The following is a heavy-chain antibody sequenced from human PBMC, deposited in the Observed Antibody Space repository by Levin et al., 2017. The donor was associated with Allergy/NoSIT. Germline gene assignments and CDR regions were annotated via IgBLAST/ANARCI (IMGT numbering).Heavy chain of an antibody. J-gene: IGHJ6*02. Sequence: HTGGSLRLSCAASGFSVSSNYMTWVRQAPGKGLEWVSVIYSGGDTYYGDSVKGRFTISRDDSKNTLYLQMNSLRVEDTAVYYCARADGYNSGWYGYYYYGMDVWGQGTTVTVSS. V-gene: IGHV3-66*01. CDR2: IYSGGDT. CDR3: ARADGYNSGWYGYYYYGMDV. CDR1: GFSVSSNY. D-gene: IGHD6-19*01.